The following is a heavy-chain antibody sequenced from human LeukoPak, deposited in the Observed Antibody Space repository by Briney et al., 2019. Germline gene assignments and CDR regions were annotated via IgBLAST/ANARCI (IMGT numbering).Heavy chain of an antibody. CDR1: GYTFTGYY. V-gene: IGHV1-69*13. D-gene: IGHD6-13*01. CDR3: ARDGGYSSSSSASFDY. Sequence: SVKVSCKASGYTFTGYYIHWVRQAPGQGLEWMGGIIPIFGTANYAQKFQGRVTITADESTSTAYMELSSLRSEDTAVYYCARDGGYSSSSSASFDYWGQGTLVTVSS. CDR2: IIPIFGTA. J-gene: IGHJ4*02.